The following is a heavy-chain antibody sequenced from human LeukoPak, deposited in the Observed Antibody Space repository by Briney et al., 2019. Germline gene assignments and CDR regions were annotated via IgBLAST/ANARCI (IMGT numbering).Heavy chain of an antibody. CDR1: GFTFSSYA. V-gene: IGHV3-30*04. J-gene: IGHJ4*02. CDR2: ISYDGNNK. D-gene: IGHD5-18*01. CDR3: AKVRGAYSYAYTDY. Sequence: GGSLRLSCAASGFTFSSYAMSWVRQAPGKGLEWVAVISYDGNNKYYADSVKGRFTISRDNSKNTLYLQMNSLRAEDTAVYFCAKVRGAYSYAYTDYWGQGTLVTVSS.